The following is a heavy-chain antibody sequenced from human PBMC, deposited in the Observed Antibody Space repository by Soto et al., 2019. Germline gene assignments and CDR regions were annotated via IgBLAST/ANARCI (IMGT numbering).Heavy chain of an antibody. D-gene: IGHD3-22*01. V-gene: IGHV3-23*01. CDR3: AKLDDYYDSSGYCY. CDR2: ISGSGGST. CDR1: GFTFSSYA. J-gene: IGHJ4*02. Sequence: EVQLLESGGGLVQPGGSLRLSCAASGFTFSSYAMSWVRQAPGKGLEWVSAISGSGGSTYYADSVKGRFTIARDNSKNTLYLQMNSLRAEDTAVYYCAKLDDYYDSSGYCYWGQGTLVTVSS.